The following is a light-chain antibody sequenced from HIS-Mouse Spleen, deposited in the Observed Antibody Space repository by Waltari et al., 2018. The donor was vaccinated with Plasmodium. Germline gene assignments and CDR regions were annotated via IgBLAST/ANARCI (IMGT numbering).Light chain of an antibody. V-gene: IGKV3-20*01. CDR1: QSVSSSY. CDR3: QQYGSSPYT. CDR2: GAS. Sequence: IVLTQSPGTLSLSPGERATLPCRASQSVSSSYLAWYQQKPGQAPRLLIYGASSRATGIPDRVSGSGSGTDFTLTISRLEPEDFAVYYCQQYGSSPYTFGQGTKLEIK. J-gene: IGKJ2*01.